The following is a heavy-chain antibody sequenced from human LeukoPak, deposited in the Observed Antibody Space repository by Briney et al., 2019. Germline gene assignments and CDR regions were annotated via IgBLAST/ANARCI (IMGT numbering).Heavy chain of an antibody. CDR1: GYSFTSYW. CDR3: ARTASIIGGSATRNFDY. CDR2: IYPGDSDT. V-gene: IGHV5-51*01. J-gene: IGHJ4*02. D-gene: IGHD3-3*02. Sequence: GESLKISCKGSGYSFTSYWIGWVRQLPGKGLEWMGIIYPGDSDTRYSPSFQGQVTISADKSISTAYLQWSSLKASDTAMYYCARTASIIGGSATRNFDYWGQGTLVTVSS.